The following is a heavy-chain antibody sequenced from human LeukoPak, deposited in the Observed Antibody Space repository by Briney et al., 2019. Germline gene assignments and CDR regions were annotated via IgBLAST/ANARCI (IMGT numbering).Heavy chain of an antibody. CDR3: ARGPGIAVAGGWYFDL. V-gene: IGHV4-39*01. Sequence: SETLSLTCTVSGGSISSSSYYWGWIRQPPGKGLEWIVSIYYSGSTYYHPSLKSRVTISVDTSKSQFSLKLRSVTAADTAVYYCARGPGIAVAGGWYFDLWGRGTLVTVSS. CDR1: GGSISSSSYY. D-gene: IGHD6-19*01. CDR2: IYYSGST. J-gene: IGHJ2*01.